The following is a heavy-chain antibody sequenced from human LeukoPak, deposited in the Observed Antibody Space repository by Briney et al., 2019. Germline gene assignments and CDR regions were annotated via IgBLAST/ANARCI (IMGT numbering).Heavy chain of an antibody. J-gene: IGHJ3*02. CDR1: GGSISGYS. Sequence: SETLSLTCTVSGGSISGYSWSWLRQPPGKGLEWIGYIYYSGSTNYNPSLQNRVTISVDRSKNHFSLKRRSVTAADTAVYYCARRRYYDGSGFSNAFDIWGQGTMVTVCS. CDR2: IYYSGST. V-gene: IGHV4-59*08. D-gene: IGHD3-22*01. CDR3: ARRRYYDGSGFSNAFDI.